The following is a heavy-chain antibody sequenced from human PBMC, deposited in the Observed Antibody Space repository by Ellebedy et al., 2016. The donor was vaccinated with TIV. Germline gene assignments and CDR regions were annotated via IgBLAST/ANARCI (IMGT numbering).Heavy chain of an antibody. CDR1: GGSISGYY. J-gene: IGHJ4*02. D-gene: IGHD1-1*01. CDR3: ARWNEGFDY. CDR2: IYYSGIT. Sequence: MPSETLSLTCTVSGGSISGYYWGWIRQPPGKGLEWIGYIYYSGITDYNPSLRSRVIISVDTSKNQLSLKLSSVTAADAAMYYCARWNEGFDYWGQGTLVTV. V-gene: IGHV4-59*08.